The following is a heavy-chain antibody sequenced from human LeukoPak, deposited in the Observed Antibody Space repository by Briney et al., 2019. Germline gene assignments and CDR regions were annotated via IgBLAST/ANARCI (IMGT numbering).Heavy chain of an antibody. CDR1: GVTISSYY. CDR2: IYYSGST. J-gene: IGHJ6*03. V-gene: IGHV4-59*08. Sequence: PSETLSLTCTVSGVTISSYYWSWIRQPPGKGLEWIGYIYYSGSTNYNPSLKSRVTISVDTSKNQFSLKLGSVTAAEQAVSQGDTGMSEWWLLPTRYYYYMDVWGKGTTVTVSS. D-gene: IGHD2-15*01. CDR3: DTGMSEWWLLPTRYYYYMDV.